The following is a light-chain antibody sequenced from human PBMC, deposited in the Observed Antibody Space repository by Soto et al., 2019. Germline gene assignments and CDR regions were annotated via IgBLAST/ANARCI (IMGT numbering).Light chain of an antibody. CDR2: GAA. CDR1: QSVSSN. J-gene: IGKJ1*01. V-gene: IGKV3-15*01. Sequence: EIVMTQSPATLSVSPGERATLSCRASQSVSSNFAWYQQKPGQAPRLLIYGAATRATGNPARFSVSGSGTEFTLTLISLQSEDFAVYYCHQYNNWPPWTFGQGPKVEIK. CDR3: HQYNNWPPWT.